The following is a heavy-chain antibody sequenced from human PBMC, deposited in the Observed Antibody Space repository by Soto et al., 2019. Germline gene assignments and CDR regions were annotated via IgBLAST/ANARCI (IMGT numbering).Heavy chain of an antibody. CDR1: GYTFTSYG. D-gene: IGHD3-22*01. CDR2: ISYDGSDK. V-gene: IGHV3-33*05. J-gene: IGHJ5*02. Sequence: SCKASGYTFTSYGMHWVRQAPGKGLEWVAVISYDGSDKYYADSVKGRFTISRDNSKNTLYLQMNSLRAEDTAAYYCARDSEYYYDSSGYFNWFDPWGQGTLVTVSS. CDR3: ARDSEYYYDSSGYFNWFDP.